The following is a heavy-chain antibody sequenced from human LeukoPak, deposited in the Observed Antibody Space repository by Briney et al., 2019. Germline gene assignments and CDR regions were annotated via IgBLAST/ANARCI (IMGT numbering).Heavy chain of an antibody. J-gene: IGHJ6*02. V-gene: IGHV4-34*01. CDR2: INHSGST. CDR3: ARGRGKIQLWHGDYYYGMDV. CDR1: GGSFSGYY. Sequence: SETLSLTCAVYGGSFSGYYWSWIRQPPGKGLEWIGEINHSGSTNYNPSLKSRVTISVDTSKNQFSLKLSSVTAADTAVYYCARGRGKIQLWHGDYYYGMDVWGQGTTVTVSS. D-gene: IGHD5-18*01.